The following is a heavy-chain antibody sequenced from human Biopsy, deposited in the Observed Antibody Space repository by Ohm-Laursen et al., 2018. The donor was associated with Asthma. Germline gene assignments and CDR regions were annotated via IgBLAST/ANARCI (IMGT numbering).Heavy chain of an antibody. CDR3: ARSPYYYGLLGPTRGFGVYAV. D-gene: IGHD3-10*01. CDR1: GGSIISSSW. J-gene: IGHJ3*01. CDR2: INHRGST. V-gene: IGHV4-4*02. Sequence: SDTLSLTWAVSGGSIISSSWWSWVRQTPGKGLEWIGEINHRGSTNYNPSLKSRVTLSVDTSKNQFSVKLRSVTAADTAVYYCARSPYYYGLLGPTRGFGVYAVWGHGTLVTVSS.